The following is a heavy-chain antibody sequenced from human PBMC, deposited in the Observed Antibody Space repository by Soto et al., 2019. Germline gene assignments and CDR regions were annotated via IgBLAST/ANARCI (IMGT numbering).Heavy chain of an antibody. J-gene: IGHJ4*02. CDR3: ARGVGSSPPQY. Sequence: SETLSLTCTVSGGSISSSYWSWIRQPPGERLEWIGYIYASGSPYYNPSLRSRVTISADTSKNQISLKLTSPTAADTAVYYCARGVGSSPPQYWGRGTLVTVSS. CDR2: IYASGSP. D-gene: IGHD1-26*01. V-gene: IGHV4-59*01. CDR1: GGSISSSY.